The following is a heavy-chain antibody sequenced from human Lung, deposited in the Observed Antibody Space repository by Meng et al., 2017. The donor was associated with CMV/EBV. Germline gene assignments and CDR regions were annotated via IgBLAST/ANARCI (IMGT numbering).Heavy chain of an antibody. Sequence: GESLKISCTVSGFTFGDYAMSWVRQAPGKGLEWVGFIRSKGYGGAREYAASVKGRFSISRDDSKSIAYLQMNSLKTEDTAVYYCSRGATTFGVAHDDDWGQGTLVTVSS. D-gene: IGHD3-3*01. CDR3: SRGATTFGVAHDDD. V-gene: IGHV3-49*04. CDR2: IRSKGYGGAR. J-gene: IGHJ4*02. CDR1: GFTFGDYA.